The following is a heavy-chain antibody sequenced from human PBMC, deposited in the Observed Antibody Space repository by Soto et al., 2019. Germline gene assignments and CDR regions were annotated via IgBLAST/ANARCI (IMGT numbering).Heavy chain of an antibody. CDR1: GFSFSSYW. D-gene: IGHD3-10*01. V-gene: IGHV3-7*04. CDR3: ARAPEGSGREYYCDY. J-gene: IGHJ4*02. CDR2: INQDGSEV. Sequence: EMQLVESGGGVVQPGGSLRLSCAASGFSFSSYWMTWVRQAPGKGLEWVANINQDGSEVYYVDSVKGRFTIARDNAKNSLDLHMDTLTADDTAVYYCARAPEGSGREYYCDYWGQGTLVTVSS.